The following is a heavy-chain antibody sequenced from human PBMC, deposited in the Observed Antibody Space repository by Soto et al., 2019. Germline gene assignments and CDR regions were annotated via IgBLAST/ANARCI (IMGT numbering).Heavy chain of an antibody. CDR3: ASLAYCSSTSCYTGYYYGMDV. J-gene: IGHJ6*02. Sequence: PGGSLRLSCAASGFTFSSYAMSWVRQAPGKGLGWVSAISGSGGSTYYADSVKGRFTISRDNSKNTLYLQMHSLRAEDTAVYYCASLAYCSSTSCYTGYYYGMDVWGQGTTVTVSS. CDR2: ISGSGGST. D-gene: IGHD2-2*02. V-gene: IGHV3-23*01. CDR1: GFTFSSYA.